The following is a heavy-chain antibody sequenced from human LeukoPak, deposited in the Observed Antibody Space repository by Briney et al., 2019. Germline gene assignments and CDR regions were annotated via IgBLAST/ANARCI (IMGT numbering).Heavy chain of an antibody. J-gene: IGHJ4*02. D-gene: IGHD3-9*01. CDR1: GYSFTSYW. V-gene: IGHV5-51*01. CDR2: IYPGDSDT. Sequence: GESLKISCKGSGYSFTSYWIGWVRQMPGKGLEWMGIIYPGDSDTRYSPSFQGQVTISTDKSISTDYLQSSSLKASHTAMYYCARRALGRDILTRYYSYFDYWGQGTLVTVSS. CDR3: ARRALGRDILTRYYSYFDY.